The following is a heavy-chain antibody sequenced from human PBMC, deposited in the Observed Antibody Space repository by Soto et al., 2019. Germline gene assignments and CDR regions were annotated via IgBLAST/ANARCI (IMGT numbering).Heavy chain of an antibody. CDR1: GYTFTNYG. Sequence: ASVKVSCKASGYTFTNYGISWVRQAPGEGLEWVGWINTSNDNKLYAQKLQGRLTLTTDTSTSTAYMDLTTLRSDDTAVYFCARDPGAASFDFWAKGTLVTATS. D-gene: IGHD2-15*01. J-gene: IGHJ4*02. V-gene: IGHV1-18*01. CDR2: INTSNDNK. CDR3: ARDPGAASFDF.